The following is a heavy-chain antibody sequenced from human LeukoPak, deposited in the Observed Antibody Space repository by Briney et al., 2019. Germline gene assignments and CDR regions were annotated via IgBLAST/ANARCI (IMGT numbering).Heavy chain of an antibody. V-gene: IGHV4-4*09. CDR2: IYTSRST. Sequence: SETLSLTCTVSGGSISSYYWSWIRQPPGKGLEWIGYIYTSRSTNYNPSLTTRVTISVDTSKNQFSLDLSSVTAADTAVYYCARQKCTSTSCLTKNAFDIWGQGTMVTVSS. J-gene: IGHJ3*02. D-gene: IGHD2-2*01. CDR1: GGSISSYY. CDR3: ARQKCTSTSCLTKNAFDI.